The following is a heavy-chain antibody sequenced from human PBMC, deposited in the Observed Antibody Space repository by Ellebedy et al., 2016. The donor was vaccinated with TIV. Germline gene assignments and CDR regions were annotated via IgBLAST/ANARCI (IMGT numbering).Heavy chain of an antibody. Sequence: ASVKVSCXASGYTFTGYYMHWVRQAPGQGLEWMGWINPNSGGTNYAQKFQGRVTMTRDTSISTAYMELSRLRSDDTAVYYCARDDLIFGVVGGFDYWGQGTLVTVSS. J-gene: IGHJ4*02. D-gene: IGHD3-3*01. CDR3: ARDDLIFGVVGGFDY. V-gene: IGHV1-2*02. CDR1: GYTFTGYY. CDR2: INPNSGGT.